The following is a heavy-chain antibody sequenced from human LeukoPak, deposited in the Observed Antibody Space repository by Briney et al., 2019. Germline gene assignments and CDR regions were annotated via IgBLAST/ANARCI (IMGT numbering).Heavy chain of an antibody. CDR2: IFHSGST. J-gene: IGHJ6*03. CDR1: GDSLNTNTW. Sequence: SGTLSLTCAVSGDSLNTNTWWSWVRQPPGKGLEWTGEIFHSGSTNYHPSLESRLTISMDKSENSFSLRLTSVTAADTAVYYCARERSLLLYYYYYYMDVWGKGTTVTVSS. D-gene: IGHD4-23*01. V-gene: IGHV4-4*02. CDR3: ARERSLLLYYYYYYMDV.